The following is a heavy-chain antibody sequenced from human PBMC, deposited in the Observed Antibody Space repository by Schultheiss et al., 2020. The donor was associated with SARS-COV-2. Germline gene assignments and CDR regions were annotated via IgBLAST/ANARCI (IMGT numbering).Heavy chain of an antibody. CDR1: GFTFSSYA. CDR2: IWYDGSNK. D-gene: IGHD3-22*01. V-gene: IGHV3-33*06. CDR3: AKSDYYDSPADY. Sequence: GGSLRLSCAASGFTFSSYAMSWVRQAPGKGLEWVAVIWYDGSNKYYADSVKGRFTISRDNSKNTLYLQMNSLRAEDTAVYYCAKSDYYDSPADYWGQGTLVTVSS. J-gene: IGHJ4*02.